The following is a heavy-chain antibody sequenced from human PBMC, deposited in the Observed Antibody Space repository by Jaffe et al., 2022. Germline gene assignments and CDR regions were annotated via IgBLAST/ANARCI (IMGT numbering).Heavy chain of an antibody. CDR2: INTNTGNP. D-gene: IGHD3-16*01. V-gene: IGHV7-4-1*02. Sequence: QVQLVQSGSELKKPGASVKVSCKASGYTFTSYAMNWVRQAPGQGLEWMGWINTNTGNPTYAQGFTGRFVFSLDTSVSTAYLQISSLKAEDTAVYYCARDGGGVREYWGGRGYYYMDVWGKGTTVTVSS. CDR1: GYTFTSYA. CDR3: ARDGGGVREYWGGRGYYYMDV. J-gene: IGHJ6*03.